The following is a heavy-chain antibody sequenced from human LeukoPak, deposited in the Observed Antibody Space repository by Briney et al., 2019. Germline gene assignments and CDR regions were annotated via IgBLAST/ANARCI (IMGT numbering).Heavy chain of an antibody. V-gene: IGHV3-7*01. J-gene: IGHJ4*02. Sequence: GGSLRLSCAASGFTFSCYWMSWVLQAPGKGLEWVANIKPDGSERYYVDSVKGRFTISRDNAKNSLYLQMDSLRAEDTAVYYCARGRGVDYWRRGTLVTVSS. CDR1: GFTFSCYW. CDR2: IKPDGSER. CDR3: ARGRGVDY.